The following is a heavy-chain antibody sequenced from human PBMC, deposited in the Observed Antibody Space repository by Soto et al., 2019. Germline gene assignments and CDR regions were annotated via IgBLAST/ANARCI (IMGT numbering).Heavy chain of an antibody. CDR3: AGVSVSRVGAQFYDS. CDR2: ISSDSDRM. Sequence: EVQLVESGGGLVQPGGSLKLSCAASGFAFSNYMMIWVRQAPGKGLEWVSHISSDSDRMSYGESVKGRFTVSRDNAQXLLFLQMDSLRHEDTAVYYCAGVSVSRVGAQFYDSWGQGTLVTVSS. V-gene: IGHV3-48*02. J-gene: IGHJ4*02. CDR1: GFAFSNYM. D-gene: IGHD1-26*01.